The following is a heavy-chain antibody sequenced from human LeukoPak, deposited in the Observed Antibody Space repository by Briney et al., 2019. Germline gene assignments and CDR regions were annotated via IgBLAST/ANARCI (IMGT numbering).Heavy chain of an antibody. V-gene: IGHV4-34*01. J-gene: IGHJ6*02. D-gene: IGHD3-3*02. CDR2: INHSGST. Sequence: PSETLSLTCAVYGGSFSGYYWSWIRQPPGKGPEWIGEINHSGSTNYNPSLKSRVTISVDTSKNQFSLKLSSVTAADTAVYYCASSRLHFPMDVWGQWTTVTVSS. CDR3: ASSRLHFPMDV. CDR1: GGSFSGYY.